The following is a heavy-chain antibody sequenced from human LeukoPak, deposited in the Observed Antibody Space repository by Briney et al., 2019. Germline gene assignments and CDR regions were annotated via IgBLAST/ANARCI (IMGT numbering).Heavy chain of an antibody. J-gene: IGHJ4*02. V-gene: IGHV4-34*01. CDR1: GGSFRGYY. CDR2: INHSGST. CDR3: ARARIAAGAPHFDY. D-gene: IGHD6-13*01. Sequence: SETLSLTFAVYGGSFRGYYWSWIRQPPGKGLEWIGDINHSGSTNYNPSLKSRVTISVDTSKNQFSLKLSSVTAADTAGYYCARARIAAGAPHFDYWGQGTLVTVSS.